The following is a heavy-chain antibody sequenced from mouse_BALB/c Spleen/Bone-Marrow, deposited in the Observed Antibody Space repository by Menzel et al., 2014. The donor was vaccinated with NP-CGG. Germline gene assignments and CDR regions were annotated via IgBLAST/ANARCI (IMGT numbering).Heavy chain of an antibody. V-gene: IGHV1-9*01. CDR3: ARASGNY. CDR2: ILPGSGST. D-gene: IGHD6-1*01. Sequence: QVQLKESGAELMKPGASVKISCKATGYTFSSYWIEWVKQRPGHGLEWIGEILPGSGSTNYNEKFKGKATFTADTSSNTACMQPSSLTSEDSAVYYCARASGNYWGQGTSVTVSS. CDR1: GYTFSSYW. J-gene: IGHJ4*01.